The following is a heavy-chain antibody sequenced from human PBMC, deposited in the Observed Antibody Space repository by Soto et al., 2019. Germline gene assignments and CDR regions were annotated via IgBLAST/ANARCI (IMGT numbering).Heavy chain of an antibody. CDR1: GFTVSNNY. J-gene: IGHJ4*02. CDR3: PTAPGGGGY. Sequence: EVQLVESGGGLIQPGGSLRLSCAVSGFTVSNNYMSWVRQAPGKGLEGVSVIYSGGYTAYGDSVKGRFTISRDNSKNPLYFKIKTLRPGDPAFYYGPTAPGGGGYWGQGTLVTVSS. CDR2: IYSGGYT. V-gene: IGHV3-53*01. D-gene: IGHD3-10*01.